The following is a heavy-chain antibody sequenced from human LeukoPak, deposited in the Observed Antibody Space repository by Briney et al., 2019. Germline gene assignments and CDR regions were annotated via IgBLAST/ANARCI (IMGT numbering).Heavy chain of an antibody. J-gene: IGHJ4*02. D-gene: IGHD6-19*01. CDR3: ARDPGVRWLVGFDY. V-gene: IGHV3-7*01. CDR2: INKDGSEK. Sequence: LSGGSLRLSCEASGFTFMTYWMNWVRQAPGKGLEWVANINKDGSEKYYVDSVRGRFTISRDNSKNTLYLQMDSLRAEDTAVYYCARDPGVRWLVGFDYWGQGTLVTVSS. CDR1: GFTFMTYW.